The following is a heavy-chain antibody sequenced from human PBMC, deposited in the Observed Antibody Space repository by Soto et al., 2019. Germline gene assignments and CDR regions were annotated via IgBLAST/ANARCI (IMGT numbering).Heavy chain of an antibody. CDR3: AREWSAAGNYYGMDV. Sequence: QVQLVQSGAEVKKPGASVKVSCMTSGYTFTSYDINWVRQASGQVLEWVGWMNTNNGYTAYAPKYQGRVTVTRNTSIRTVYMELSSLRSEDTAVYFCAREWSAAGNYYGMDVWGQGTTVTVSS. D-gene: IGHD6-13*01. CDR2: MNTNNGYT. V-gene: IGHV1-8*01. J-gene: IGHJ6*02. CDR1: GYTFTSYD.